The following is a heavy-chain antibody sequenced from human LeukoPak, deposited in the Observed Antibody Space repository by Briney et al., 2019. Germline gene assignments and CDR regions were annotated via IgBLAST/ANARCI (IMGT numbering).Heavy chain of an antibody. CDR3: ARLGLDIVVVPAATRPYYYYGMDV. CDR1: GYSFTSYW. D-gene: IGHD2-2*03. Sequence: GESLKISCKGSGYSFTSYWIGWVRQMPGKGLEWVGIIYPGDSDTRYSPSFQGQVTISADKSISTAYLQWSSLKASDTAMYYCARLGLDIVVVPAATRPYYYYGMDVWGQGTTVTVSS. V-gene: IGHV5-51*01. J-gene: IGHJ6*02. CDR2: IYPGDSDT.